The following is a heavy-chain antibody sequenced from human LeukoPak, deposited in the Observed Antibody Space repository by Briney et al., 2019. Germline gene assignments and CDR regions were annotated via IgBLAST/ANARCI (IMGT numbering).Heavy chain of an antibody. CDR3: ARLINYYYGMDV. Sequence: PAVPLSLPCSLSVGPFSSYYWLWMREPPGKTLVWIGYSYYSGSTNYNPSLKSRVTISVDTSKNQFSLKLSSVTAADTAVYYCARLINYYYGMDVWGQGTTVTVSS. V-gene: IGHV4-59*08. J-gene: IGHJ6*02. D-gene: IGHD3-16*02. CDR2: SYYSGST. CDR1: VGPFSSYY.